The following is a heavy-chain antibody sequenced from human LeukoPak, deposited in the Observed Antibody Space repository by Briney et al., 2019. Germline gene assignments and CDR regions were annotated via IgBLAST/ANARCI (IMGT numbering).Heavy chain of an antibody. CDR1: GYTFSTFG. D-gene: IGHD1-1*01. Sequence: ASVKVSCKASGYTFSTFGMNWVRQAPGQGLEWMGWINTNTGNPTYAQGFTGRFVFSLDTSVSTAYLQISSLKAEDTAVYYCARRISKNEYFFDYWGQGTLVTVSS. CDR2: INTNTGNP. V-gene: IGHV7-4-1*02. CDR3: ARRISKNEYFFDY. J-gene: IGHJ4*02.